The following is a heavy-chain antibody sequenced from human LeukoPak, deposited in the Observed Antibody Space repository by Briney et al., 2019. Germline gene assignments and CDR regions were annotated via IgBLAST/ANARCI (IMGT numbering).Heavy chain of an antibody. Sequence: GGSLRLSCAASGFTFSSYAMSWVRQAPGKGLEWVSAISGSGGSTYYADSVKGRFTISRDNSKNTLYLQMNSLRAEDTAVYYCAKTPTNPMVRGVNWFDPWGQGTLVTVSS. J-gene: IGHJ5*02. CDR3: AKTPTNPMVRGVNWFDP. CDR2: ISGSGGST. CDR1: GFTFSSYA. V-gene: IGHV3-23*01. D-gene: IGHD3-10*01.